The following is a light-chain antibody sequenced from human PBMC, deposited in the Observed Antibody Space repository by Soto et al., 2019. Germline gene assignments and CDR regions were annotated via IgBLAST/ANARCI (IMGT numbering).Light chain of an antibody. Sequence: AVVTQPPSVSGAPGQRVTISCTGSSSNIGAGHDVHWYQQIPETAPKLLVSANTNRPSGVPDRFSGSNSGTSASLSITGLQAEDEADYYCQSFDSSLDGWVFGGGTKLTVL. CDR2: ANT. CDR1: SSNIGAGHD. J-gene: IGLJ3*02. V-gene: IGLV1-40*01. CDR3: QSFDSSLDGWV.